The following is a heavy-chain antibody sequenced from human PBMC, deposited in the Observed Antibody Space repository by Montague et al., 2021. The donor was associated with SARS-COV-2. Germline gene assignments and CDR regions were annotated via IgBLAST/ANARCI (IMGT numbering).Heavy chain of an antibody. CDR3: ARDPRYSLSWSFDY. Sequence: CAISGDSVSSNTPAWNWNRHSSLRQFEWLGGTCFRSKWYYDYAVSVKSRMTISPDTSKNHFPLQLSPVTPEDSAVYYCARDPRYSLSWSFDYWGQGTLVTVSS. CDR2: TCFRSKWYY. D-gene: IGHD6-13*01. V-gene: IGHV6-1*01. J-gene: IGHJ4*02. CDR1: GDSVSSNTPA.